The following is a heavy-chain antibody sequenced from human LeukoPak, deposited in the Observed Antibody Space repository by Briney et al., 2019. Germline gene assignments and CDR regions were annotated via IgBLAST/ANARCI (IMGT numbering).Heavy chain of an antibody. CDR2: ISGSGGST. CDR3: AKDRRATVTLDY. V-gene: IGHV3-23*01. D-gene: IGHD4-17*01. CDR1: GFTFSSYG. J-gene: IGHJ4*02. Sequence: PGGSLRLSCAASGFTFSSYGMHWVRQAPGKGLEWVSAISGSGGSTYYADSVKGRFTISRDNSKNTLYLQMNSLRAEDTAVYYCAKDRRATVTLDYWGQGTLVTVSS.